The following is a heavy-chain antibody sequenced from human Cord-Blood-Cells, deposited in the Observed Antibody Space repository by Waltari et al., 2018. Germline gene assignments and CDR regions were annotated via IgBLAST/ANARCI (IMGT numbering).Heavy chain of an antibody. V-gene: IGHV4-31*03. CDR2: IYYSGST. Sequence: LSLTCTVSGGSISSGGYYWSWIRQHPGKGLEWIGYIYYSGSTYYTPSLKSRVTISVDTSKNQFSLKLSSVTAADTAVYYCARFPKLGRGDAFDIWGQGTMVTVSS. J-gene: IGHJ3*02. CDR3: ARFPKLGRGDAFDI. D-gene: IGHD6-13*01. CDR1: GGSISSGGYY.